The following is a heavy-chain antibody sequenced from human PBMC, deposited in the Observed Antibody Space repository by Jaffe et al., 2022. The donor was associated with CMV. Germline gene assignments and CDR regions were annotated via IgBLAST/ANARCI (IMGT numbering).Heavy chain of an antibody. J-gene: IGHJ4*02. D-gene: IGHD3-22*01. CDR1: GFTFSSYE. CDR2: ISSSGSTI. CDR3: ARAGALGYYDSSGQEDY. Sequence: EVQLVESGGGLVQPGGSLRLSCAASGFTFSSYEMNWVRQAPGKGLEWVSYISSSGSTIYYADSVKGRFTISRDNAKNSLYLQMNSLRAEDTAVYYCARAGALGYYDSSGQEDYWGQGTLVTVSS. V-gene: IGHV3-48*03.